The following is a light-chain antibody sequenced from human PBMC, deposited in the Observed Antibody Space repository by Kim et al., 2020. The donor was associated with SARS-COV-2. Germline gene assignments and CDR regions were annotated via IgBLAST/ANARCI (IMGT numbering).Light chain of an antibody. V-gene: IGLV3-1*01. CDR3: QAWDSSSVV. Sequence: GSPGQTDSITCSGDKLGDKYACWYQQKPGQSPVLVIYQDSKRPSGIPERFSGSNSGNTATLTISGTQAMDEADYYCQAWDSSSVVFGGGTQLTVL. CDR2: QDS. J-gene: IGLJ2*01. CDR1: KLGDKY.